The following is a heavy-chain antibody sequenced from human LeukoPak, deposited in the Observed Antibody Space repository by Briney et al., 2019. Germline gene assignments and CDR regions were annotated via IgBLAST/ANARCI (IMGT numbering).Heavy chain of an antibody. V-gene: IGHV3-23*01. D-gene: IGHD5-24*01. CDR2: ISGSGGST. CDR3: ARAPNYLRHFDY. CDR1: GFTFSSYA. Sequence: PGGSLRLSCAASGFTFSSYAMSWVRQAPGKGLEWVSAISGSGGSTYYADSVKGRFTISRDNSKNTLYLQMNSLRAEDTAVYYCARAPNYLRHFDYWGQGTLVTVSS. J-gene: IGHJ4*02.